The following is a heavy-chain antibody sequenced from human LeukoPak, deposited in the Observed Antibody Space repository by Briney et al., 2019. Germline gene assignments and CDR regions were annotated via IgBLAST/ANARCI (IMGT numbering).Heavy chain of an antibody. D-gene: IGHD3-10*01. J-gene: IGHJ6*03. Sequence: GASVKVSCMASGYSFTGYYMHWVRQAPGQGIEGMGWINPNSGGTNYAQKFQGRVTMTRDTSISTAYMELSRLRSDDTAVYYCARGHYYGSGTGYYMDVWGKGTTVTISS. V-gene: IGHV1-2*02. CDR1: GYSFTGYY. CDR2: INPNSGGT. CDR3: ARGHYYGSGTGYYMDV.